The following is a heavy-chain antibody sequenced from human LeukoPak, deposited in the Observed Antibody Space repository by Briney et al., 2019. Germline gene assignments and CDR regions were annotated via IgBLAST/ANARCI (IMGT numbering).Heavy chain of an antibody. V-gene: IGHV3-30*18. J-gene: IGHJ5*01. Sequence: GGSLRLSCEVSGFTINNRGMHWVRQAPGKGLEWVAMISHDGNVEFYLDSVKGRFTTSRDDSKNTLYLQMNSLTTDDTAIYYCAKDWGVSGWYNWFDSWGQGTQVTVSS. CDR1: GFTINNRG. CDR3: AKDWGVSGWYNWFDS. D-gene: IGHD6-19*01. CDR2: ISHDGNVE.